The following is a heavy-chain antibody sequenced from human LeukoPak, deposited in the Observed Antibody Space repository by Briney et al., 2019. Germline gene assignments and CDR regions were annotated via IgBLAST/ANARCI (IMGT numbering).Heavy chain of an antibody. D-gene: IGHD5-12*01. Sequence: GGSLRLSCVAYGFSLGDFNMIWVRQAPGKGLEWLSYIGPSSSISYLSTYYAQSAKGRFTISWDIASNSLFLQMSSLRVEDTAIYYCARGWGGYSSYPPDYWGQGTLVTVSS. J-gene: IGHJ4*02. CDR2: IGPSSSISYLST. CDR3: ARGWGGYSSYPPDY. V-gene: IGHV3-48*01. CDR1: GFSLGDFN.